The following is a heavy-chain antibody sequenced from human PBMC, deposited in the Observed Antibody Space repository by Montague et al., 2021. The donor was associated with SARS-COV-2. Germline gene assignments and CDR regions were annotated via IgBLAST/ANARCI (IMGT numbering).Heavy chain of an antibody. D-gene: IGHD2-15*01. CDR3: VREPCSWDVRFTFDL. CDR2: ITDIGTTM. V-gene: IGHV3-48*03. Sequence: SLRLSCAASGFTVTTYDMNWVRQAPGRGLEWVSYITDIGTTMYYADSVRGRFTVARDNARNSLFLQMDSLRVEDTAVYYCVREPCSWDVRFTFDLWGRGTLVTVAS. CDR1: GFTVTTYD. J-gene: IGHJ2*01.